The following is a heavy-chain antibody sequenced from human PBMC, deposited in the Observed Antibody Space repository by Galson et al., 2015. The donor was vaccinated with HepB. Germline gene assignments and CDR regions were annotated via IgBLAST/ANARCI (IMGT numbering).Heavy chain of an antibody. Sequence: SLRLSCAASGFTFDDYTMHWVRQAPGKGLEWVSLISWDGGCTYYADSVKGRFTISRGNSKNSLYLQMNSLRAEDTAVYYCAKGGGAGGSPGYYYMDVWGKGTTVTVSS. CDR2: ISWDGGCT. D-gene: IGHD1-14*01. CDR3: AKGGGAGGSPGYYYMDV. J-gene: IGHJ6*03. V-gene: IGHV3-43*01. CDR1: GFTFDDYT.